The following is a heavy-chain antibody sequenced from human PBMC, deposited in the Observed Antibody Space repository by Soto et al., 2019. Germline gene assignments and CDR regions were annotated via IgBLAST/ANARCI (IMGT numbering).Heavy chain of an antibody. Sequence: QVQLQESGPGLVKPSETLSLTCTVSGGSITNYYCSWFRQPPGKGLEWIGYINYDGYSAYNLSLKRRVTLSLDAPTSPFSRMLESVTATDTAVYYCASHGFGPLHGLVDVWGPGTTVIVSS. CDR1: GGSITNYY. CDR2: INYDGYS. J-gene: IGHJ6*02. D-gene: IGHD3-10*01. CDR3: ASHGFGPLHGLVDV. V-gene: IGHV4-59*08.